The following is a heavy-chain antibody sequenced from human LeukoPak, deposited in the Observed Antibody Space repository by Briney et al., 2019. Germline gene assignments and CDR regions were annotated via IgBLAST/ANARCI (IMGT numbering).Heavy chain of an antibody. J-gene: IGHJ3*02. CDR3: ARDSYSNYAFDI. CDR1: GGSISSYY. V-gene: IGHV4-59*01. D-gene: IGHD4-11*01. Sequence: SETMSLTCTVSGGSISSYYWSWNRQPPGKVLEWIGYIYYSGNTNYNPSLKGRVTISVDTSKNQFSLKLSSVTAADTAVYYCARDSYSNYAFDIWGQGTMVTVSS. CDR2: IYYSGNT.